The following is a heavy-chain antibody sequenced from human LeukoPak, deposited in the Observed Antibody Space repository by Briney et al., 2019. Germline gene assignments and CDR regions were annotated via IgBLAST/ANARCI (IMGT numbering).Heavy chain of an antibody. V-gene: IGHV4-39*07. Sequence: TSETLSLTCTVSGGSISSSSYYWGWIRQPPGKGLEWIGSIYYSGSTYYNPSLKSRVTISVDTSKNQFSLKLSSVTAADTAVYYCARDGRFGEFTSPFDYWGQGTLVTVSS. J-gene: IGHJ4*02. CDR1: GGSISSSSYY. CDR2: IYYSGST. CDR3: ARDGRFGEFTSPFDY. D-gene: IGHD3-10*01.